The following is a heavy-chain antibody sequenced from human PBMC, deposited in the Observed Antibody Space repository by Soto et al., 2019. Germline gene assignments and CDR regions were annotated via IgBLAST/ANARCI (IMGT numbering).Heavy chain of an antibody. J-gene: IGHJ4*02. V-gene: IGHV1-18*04. CDR3: ARSDYYDDTGTFEN. Sequence: QVHLAQSGGELKKPGASVKVSCKASGYSFSDFGRTWVRQAPGQGLEWMGWISGKNGNTNYAQKVQGRVTLTAATSTSTAYMEMRALTSDDTGIYYCARSDYYDDTGTFENWGQGTPVTVSS. D-gene: IGHD4-17*01. CDR2: ISGKNGNT. CDR1: GYSFSDFG.